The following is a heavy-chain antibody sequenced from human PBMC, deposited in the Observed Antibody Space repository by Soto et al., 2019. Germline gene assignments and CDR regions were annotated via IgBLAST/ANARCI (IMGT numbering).Heavy chain of an antibody. D-gene: IGHD2-15*01. CDR1: GYTFTSYG. V-gene: IGHV1-18*01. CDR3: ARGYCSGGSCGLWFDP. CDR2: ISAYNGNT. J-gene: IGHJ5*02. Sequence: ASVKVSCKASGYTFTSYGISWVRQAPGQGLEWMGWISAYNGNTNYAQELQGRVTMTTDTSTSTAYMELRSLRSDDTAVYYCARGYCSGGSCGLWFDPWGQGTLVTVSS.